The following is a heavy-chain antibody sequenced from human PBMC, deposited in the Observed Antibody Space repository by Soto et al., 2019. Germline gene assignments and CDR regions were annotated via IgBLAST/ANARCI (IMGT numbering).Heavy chain of an antibody. J-gene: IGHJ6*02. V-gene: IGHV1-2*04. CDR3: ARDGNYARLDYGLDV. CDR2: INPNSGGT. CDR1: GYTFTGYF. D-gene: IGHD3-16*01. Sequence: EASVKVSCKASGYTFTGYFVHWVRQAPGQGLEWMGWINPNSGGTNYAKKFQDWVTLTRDTSTSTVYMELSSLSSADTAVYYCARDGNYARLDYGLDVWGQGTTVTVSS.